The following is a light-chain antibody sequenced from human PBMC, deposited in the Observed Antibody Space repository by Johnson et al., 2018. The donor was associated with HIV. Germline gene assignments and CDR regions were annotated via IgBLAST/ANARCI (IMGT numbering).Light chain of an antibody. V-gene: IGLV1-51*02. CDR1: VSNIESYF. CDR3: GIWDASLRTAF. Sequence: QSVLTQPPSVSAAPGQTVNISCSGNVSNIESYFVSWYQQLPGAAPTLLIYEDNTRPSGIPDRFYGSKSGATATLGITGLQTGDEADYYCGIWDASLRTAFFGTGTKVTVL. J-gene: IGLJ1*01. CDR2: EDN.